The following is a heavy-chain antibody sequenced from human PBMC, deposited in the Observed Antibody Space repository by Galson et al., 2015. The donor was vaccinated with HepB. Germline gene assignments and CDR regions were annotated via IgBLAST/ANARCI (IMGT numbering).Heavy chain of an antibody. CDR3: ARGPVAAAGTSYYYYGMDV. CDR2: TYYRSKWYN. Sequence: CAISGDSASSNSAAWNWIRQSPSRGLEWLGRTYYRSKWYNDYAVSVKSRITINPDTSKNQFSLQLNSVTPEDTAVYYCARGPVAAAGTSYYYYGMDVWGQGTTVTVSS. V-gene: IGHV6-1*01. D-gene: IGHD6-13*01. CDR1: GDSASSNSAA. J-gene: IGHJ6*02.